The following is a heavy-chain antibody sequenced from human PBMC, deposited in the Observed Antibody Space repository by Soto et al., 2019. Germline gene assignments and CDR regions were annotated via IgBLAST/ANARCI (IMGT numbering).Heavy chain of an antibody. J-gene: IGHJ5*02. CDR2: IYYSGST. D-gene: IGHD6-6*01. V-gene: IGHV4-31*03. CDR3: ARDRQEYSSSSRSGNWFDP. CDR1: GGSISSGGYY. Sequence: TLSLTCTVSGGSISSGGYYWSWIRQHPXKGLEWIGYIYYSGSTYYNPSLKSRVTISVDTSKNQFSLKLSSVTAADTAVYYCARDRQEYSSSSRSGNWFDPWGQGTLVTVSS.